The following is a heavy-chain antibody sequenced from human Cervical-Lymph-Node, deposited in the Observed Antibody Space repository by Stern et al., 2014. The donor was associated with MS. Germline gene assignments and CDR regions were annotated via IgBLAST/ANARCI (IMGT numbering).Heavy chain of an antibody. D-gene: IGHD2/OR15-2a*01. Sequence: QVQLQESGPGLVKPSGTLSLTCAVSGGSVSSTNWWSWVRQSPGKGLEWIGNIYHSGASNYRPSHRSQVPISLASSKTHLSLHLTSVTAADTAVYYCARERQQYCNSEGCSYWYFDLWGRGTLVTVSS. J-gene: IGHJ2*01. CDR2: IYHSGAS. CDR3: ARERQQYCNSEGCSYWYFDL. V-gene: IGHV4-4*02. CDR1: GGSVSSTNW.